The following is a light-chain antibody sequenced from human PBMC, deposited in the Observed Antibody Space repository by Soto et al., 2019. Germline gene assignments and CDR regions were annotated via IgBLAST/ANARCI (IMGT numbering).Light chain of an antibody. CDR1: SSDVGAYNY. CDR3: ISYAGSSIWV. J-gene: IGLJ3*02. V-gene: IGLV2-8*01. Sequence: QSVLTQPPSASGSPGQSVTISCTGTSSDVGAYNYVSWYQQHPGKAPKLMIYEVSKRPSGVPDRFSGSKSGNTASLTVSGLQAEVEADYYCISYAGSSIWVFGGGTKLTVL. CDR2: EVS.